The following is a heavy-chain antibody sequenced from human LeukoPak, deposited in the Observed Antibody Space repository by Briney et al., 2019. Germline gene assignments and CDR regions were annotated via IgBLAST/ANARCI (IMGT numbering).Heavy chain of an antibody. V-gene: IGHV4-59*01. D-gene: IGHD1-26*01. Sequence: SETLSLTCTVSGGSISSYYWSWIRQPPGKGLEWIGYIYYSGSTNYNPSLKGRVTISVDTSKNQFSLKLSSVTAADTAVYYCARGAEGYYYYGMDVWGQGTTVTVSS. CDR3: ARGAEGYYYYGMDV. J-gene: IGHJ6*02. CDR2: IYYSGST. CDR1: GGSISSYY.